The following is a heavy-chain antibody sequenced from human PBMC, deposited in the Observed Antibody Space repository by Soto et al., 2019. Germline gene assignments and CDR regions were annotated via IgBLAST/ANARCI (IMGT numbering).Heavy chain of an antibody. CDR1: SGSINSGLYY. Sequence: QVQLQESGPGLVKPSQTLSLTCTVSSGSINSGLYYWTWIRQHPEKGLEWIGYIYSSGNTYYTPSLKRRLDIAVDTSKIHFPLGLSFVTAADTAVYYGAGPRAGSYSGLEYWGQGAQVTVSP. CDR2: IYSSGNT. CDR3: AGPRAGSYSGLEY. J-gene: IGHJ4*02. V-gene: IGHV4-31*03. D-gene: IGHD3-10*01.